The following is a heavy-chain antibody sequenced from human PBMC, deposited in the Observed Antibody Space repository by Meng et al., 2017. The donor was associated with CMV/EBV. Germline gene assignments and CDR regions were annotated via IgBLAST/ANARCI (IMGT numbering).Heavy chain of an antibody. CDR3: ARDVVGAEAYFDY. CDR2: IKQDGSEK. Sequence: GESLKISCAASGFTVSSNYVNWVRQAPGKGLEWVANIKQDGSEKYYVDSVKGRFTISRDNAKNSLYLQMNSLRAEDTAVYYCARDVVGAEAYFDYWGQGTLVTVSS. D-gene: IGHD1-26*01. CDR1: GFTVSSNY. J-gene: IGHJ4*02. V-gene: IGHV3-7*01.